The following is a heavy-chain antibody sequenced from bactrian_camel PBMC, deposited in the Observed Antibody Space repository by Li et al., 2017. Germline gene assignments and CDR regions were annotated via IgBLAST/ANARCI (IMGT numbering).Heavy chain of an antibody. J-gene: IGHJ4*01. CDR1: RSIYYDNC. Sequence: HVQLVESGGGSVQAGGSRRLSCTPSRSIYYDNCMGWIRQAPGMEREAVAAIYTGLGRAHYAASVLGRFTISKDNAKNTLYLQMNSLKPEDTAMYYCAAGPFVWATLSEYEYNFWGQGTQVTVS. V-gene: IGHV3S54*01. D-gene: IGHD4*01. CDR3: AAGPFVWATLSEYEYNF. CDR2: IYTGLGRA.